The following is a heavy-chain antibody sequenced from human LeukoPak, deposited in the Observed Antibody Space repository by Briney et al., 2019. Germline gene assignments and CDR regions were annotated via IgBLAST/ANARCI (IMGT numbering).Heavy chain of an antibody. D-gene: IGHD3-3*02. CDR3: ARGSFSYGMDV. Sequence: GGSLRLSCAASGFTFSSYSMNWVRQAPGKGLEWVSSISSSSSYIYYADSVKGRFTISRDNAKNSLYLQMNSLRAEDTAVYYCARGSFSYGMDVWGQGTTVTVSS. CDR1: GFTFSSYS. J-gene: IGHJ6*02. V-gene: IGHV3-21*01. CDR2: ISSSSSYI.